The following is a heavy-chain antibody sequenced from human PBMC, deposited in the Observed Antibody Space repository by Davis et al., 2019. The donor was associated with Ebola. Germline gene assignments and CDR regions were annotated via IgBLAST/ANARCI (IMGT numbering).Heavy chain of an antibody. CDR2: ISSSSSYI. CDR3: AKARYCSGGSCFYFDY. D-gene: IGHD2-15*01. V-gene: IGHV3-21*04. J-gene: IGHJ4*02. Sequence: GESLKISCAASGFTFSSYSMNWVRQAPGKGLEWVSSISSSSSYIYYADSVKGRFTISRDNSKNTLYLQMNSLRAEDTALYYCAKARYCSGGSCFYFDYWGQGTLVTVSS. CDR1: GFTFSSYS.